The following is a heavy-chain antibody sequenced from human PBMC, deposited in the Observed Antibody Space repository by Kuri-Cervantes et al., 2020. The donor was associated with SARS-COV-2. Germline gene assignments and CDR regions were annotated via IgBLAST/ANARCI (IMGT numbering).Heavy chain of an antibody. V-gene: IGHV3-48*01. D-gene: IGHD3-10*01. CDR2: ISSGSSTI. CDR3: ARDPHITLIRGAYFDL. J-gene: IGHJ2*01. CDR1: GFAFSTYS. Sequence: GGSLRLSWAASGFAFSTYSMNWVRQAPGKGLEWVSYISSGSSTIYYADSVKGRFTTSRDNARNSLYLQMNSLRAEDTAVYYCARDPHITLIRGAYFDLWGRGTLVTVSS.